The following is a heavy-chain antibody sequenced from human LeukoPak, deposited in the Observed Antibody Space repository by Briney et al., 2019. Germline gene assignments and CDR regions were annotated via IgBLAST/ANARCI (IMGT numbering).Heavy chain of an antibody. V-gene: IGHV3-74*01. D-gene: IGHD3-10*01. CDR2: ISSDGSST. CDR1: GFTFSSYW. CDR3: ARDMDPGY. J-gene: IGHJ4*02. Sequence: GGSLRLSCAASGFTFSSYWMHWVRQAPGKGLVWVSRISSDGSSTSYADSVKGRSTISRDNAKNTLYLQMNSLGAEDTAVYYCARDMDPGYWGQGTLVTVSS.